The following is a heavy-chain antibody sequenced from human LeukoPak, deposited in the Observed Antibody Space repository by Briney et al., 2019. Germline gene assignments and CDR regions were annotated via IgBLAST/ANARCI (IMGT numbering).Heavy chain of an antibody. V-gene: IGHV1-2*02. Sequence: ASVKVSCKASGYTFTGYYMHWVRQAPGQGLAWMGWINPNSGGTNYAQKFQGRVTMTRDTSISTAYMELSRLRSDDTAVYYCARVGLYCSSTCCYLFGPDYYYYYGMDVWGQGTTVTVSS. D-gene: IGHD2-2*01. CDR2: INPNSGGT. CDR3: ARVGLYCSSTCCYLFGPDYYYYYGMDV. CDR1: GYTFTGYY. J-gene: IGHJ6*02.